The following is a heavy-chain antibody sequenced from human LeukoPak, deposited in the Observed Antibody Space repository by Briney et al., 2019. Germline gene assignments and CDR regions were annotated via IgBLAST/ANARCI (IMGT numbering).Heavy chain of an antibody. J-gene: IGHJ6*02. V-gene: IGHV4-59*08. CDR2: IYYSGST. CDR3: ARHLVEQWLFAYYYYGMDV. D-gene: IGHD6-19*01. CDR1: GGSISSYY. Sequence: SETLSLTCTVSGGSISSYYWSWIRQPPGKGLEWIGYIYYSGSTNYNPSLKSRVTISVDTSKNQFSLKLSSVTAADTAVYYCARHLVEQWLFAYYYYGMDVWGQGTTVTVSS.